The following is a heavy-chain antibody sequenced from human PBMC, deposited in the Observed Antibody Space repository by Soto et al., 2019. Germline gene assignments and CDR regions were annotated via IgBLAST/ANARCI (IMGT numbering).Heavy chain of an antibody. CDR3: AKDQTTVTSFPLDY. Sequence: GGSLRLSCAASGFTFSKYGMHRIRQAPGKGLEWVAVISHDGSDKYYADSVKGRFTISRDNSKNTLFLQMNSLRAEDTAVYYCAKDQTTVTSFPLDYWGQGTLVTVSS. V-gene: IGHV3-30*18. J-gene: IGHJ4*02. CDR1: GFTFSKYG. CDR2: ISHDGSDK. D-gene: IGHD4-17*01.